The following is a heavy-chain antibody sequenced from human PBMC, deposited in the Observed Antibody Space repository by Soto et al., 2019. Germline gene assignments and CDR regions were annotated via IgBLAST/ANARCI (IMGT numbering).Heavy chain of an antibody. Sequence: QVQLVESGGGVVQPGRSLRLSCEASGFMFSNHGMHWVRQAPGKGLEWVAVIWSDGNNRYYADSVKGRFTISRDNSKNTVYLQMNSLRAEDTAVYYCVRGDNWNDEASDYWGQGTLVTVSS. CDR2: IWSDGNNR. CDR1: GFMFSNHG. CDR3: VRGDNWNDEASDY. J-gene: IGHJ4*02. V-gene: IGHV3-33*01. D-gene: IGHD1-1*01.